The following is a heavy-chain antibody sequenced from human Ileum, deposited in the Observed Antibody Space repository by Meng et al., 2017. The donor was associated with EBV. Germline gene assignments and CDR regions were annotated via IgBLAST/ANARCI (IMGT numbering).Heavy chain of an antibody. V-gene: IGHV4-4*02. CDR2: VYHRGDT. CDR1: GDSISSDIW. J-gene: IGHJ4*02. CDR3: GRDQGRELINH. D-gene: IGHD1-7*01. Sequence: QVQLQESGPGLVKPLATLSITCLVFGDSISSDIWWSWVRQPPGKGLEWIGEVYHRGDTNYNPSLKSRVDISVDKSKNQFYLSLFSVTAADTAVYYCGRDQGRELINHWGQGTLVTVSS.